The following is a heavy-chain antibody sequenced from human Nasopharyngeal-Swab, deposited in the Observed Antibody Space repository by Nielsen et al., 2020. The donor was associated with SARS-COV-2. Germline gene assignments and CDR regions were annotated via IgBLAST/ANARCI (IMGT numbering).Heavy chain of an antibody. D-gene: IGHD6-19*01. CDR2: IIPIFGTA. CDR1: GGTFSSCG. Sequence: SVKVSCKASGGTFSSCGISWVRQAAGQGLEWMGGIIPIFGTANYAQKFQGRVTITADESTSTAYMELSSLRSEDTDVYYCARGVVAGTGQNWFDPWGQGTLVTASS. V-gene: IGHV1-69*13. J-gene: IGHJ5*02. CDR3: ARGVVAGTGQNWFDP.